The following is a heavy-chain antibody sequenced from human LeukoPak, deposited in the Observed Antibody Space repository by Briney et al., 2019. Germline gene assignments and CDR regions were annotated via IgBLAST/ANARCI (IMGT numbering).Heavy chain of an antibody. CDR3: ARLYYYDSSGYYYWFDP. Sequence: SETLSLTCAVYGGSFSGYYWSWIRQPPGKGLDWIGEINHSGSTNYNPSLKSRVTISVDTSKNQFSLKLSSVTAADTAVYYCARLYYYDSSGYYYWFDPWGQGTLVTVSS. CDR1: GGSFSGYY. V-gene: IGHV4-34*01. CDR2: INHSGST. D-gene: IGHD3-22*01. J-gene: IGHJ5*02.